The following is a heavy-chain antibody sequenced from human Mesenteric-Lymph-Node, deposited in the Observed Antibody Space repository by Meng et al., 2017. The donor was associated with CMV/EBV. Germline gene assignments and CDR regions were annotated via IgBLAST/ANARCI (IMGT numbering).Heavy chain of an antibody. CDR1: GGSVSSGRYY. D-gene: IGHD7-27*01. J-gene: IGHJ4*02. CDR2: IYYSGST. Sequence: VSGGSVSSGRYYWRWIRQPPGKGLEWIGFIYYSGSTNYNPSLKSRVTISVDTSKNQFSLKLSSMTAADTAVYYCARGPSNWGLRIDYWGQGTLVTVSS. V-gene: IGHV4-61*01. CDR3: ARGPSNWGLRIDY.